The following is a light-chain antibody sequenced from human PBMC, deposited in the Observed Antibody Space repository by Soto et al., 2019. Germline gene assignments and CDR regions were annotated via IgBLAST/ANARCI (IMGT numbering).Light chain of an antibody. J-gene: IGKJ4*01. CDR3: QQYYDLPPLT. CDR1: QDITTY. CDR2: DAS. Sequence: DVQLTQSPSSLSASVGDRVTITCQASQDITTYLHWYQQKPGKAPKLLISDASSLAPGVPSRFSGSGSGTDFSFTISSLQPEDSGIYYCQQYYDLPPLTFGGGSMVE. V-gene: IGKV1-33*01.